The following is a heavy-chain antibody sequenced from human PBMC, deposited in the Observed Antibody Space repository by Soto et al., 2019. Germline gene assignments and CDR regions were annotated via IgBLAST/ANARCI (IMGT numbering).Heavy chain of an antibody. V-gene: IGHV3-15*01. CDR1: GFTFSNAW. CDR3: TTTKGRLQPPTNDF. Sequence: EVQLVESGGGLVKPGGSLRLSCAGSGFTFSNAWMSWVRRAPGKGLEWVGRIKSAAYGGAIDYAAPVKGRFTISRDDSQNTLFPQMNKLRAEDTAVYSCTTTKGRLQPPTNDFWGQGTPVIVSS. CDR2: IKSAAYGGAI. D-gene: IGHD4-4*01. J-gene: IGHJ4*02.